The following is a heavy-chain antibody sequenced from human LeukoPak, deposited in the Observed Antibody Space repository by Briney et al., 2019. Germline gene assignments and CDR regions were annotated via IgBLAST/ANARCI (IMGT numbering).Heavy chain of an antibody. D-gene: IGHD5-18*01. CDR3: ARGGQYSPLDY. J-gene: IGHJ4*02. Sequence: PGGSLRLSCAAFGFTVSRNYMSWVRQAPGKGLEGVSVFYSGGSTYYADSVKGRFTISRDNSKNTLYLQMNSLRAEDTAVYYCARGGQYSPLDYWGQGTLVTVSS. CDR2: FYSGGST. CDR1: GFTVSRNY. V-gene: IGHV3-66*01.